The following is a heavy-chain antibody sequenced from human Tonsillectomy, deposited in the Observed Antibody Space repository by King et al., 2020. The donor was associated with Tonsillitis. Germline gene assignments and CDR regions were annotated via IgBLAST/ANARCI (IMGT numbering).Heavy chain of an antibody. CDR2: ISGRDGST. D-gene: IGHD1-26*01. J-gene: IGHJ4*02. CDR3: AKDLGMSGVGATLGD. Sequence: VQLVESGGGLMQPGGSLRLSCAASGFTFSNYAMSWVRQALGEGLEWVSSISGRDGSTYYADSVKGRFTVSRDSCTNTLPLQMNSLTADDAAIYYCAKDLGMSGVGATLGDWGQGTLVTVSS. CDR1: GFTFSNYA. V-gene: IGHV3-23*04.